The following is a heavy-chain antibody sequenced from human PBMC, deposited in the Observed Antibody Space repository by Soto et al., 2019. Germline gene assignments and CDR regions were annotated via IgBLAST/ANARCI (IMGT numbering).Heavy chain of an antibody. CDR1: GYTFTSYA. CDR3: ARETSYDFWSGYYGRWWFDP. D-gene: IGHD3-3*01. CDR2: INAGNGNT. V-gene: IGHV1-3*01. Sequence: QVQLVQSGAEVKKPGASVKVSCEASGYTFTSYAMHWVRQAPGQRLEWMGWINAGNGNTKYSQKFQGRVTITRDTSASTAYMELSSLRSEDTAVYYCARETSYDFWSGYYGRWWFDPWGQGTLVTVSS. J-gene: IGHJ5*02.